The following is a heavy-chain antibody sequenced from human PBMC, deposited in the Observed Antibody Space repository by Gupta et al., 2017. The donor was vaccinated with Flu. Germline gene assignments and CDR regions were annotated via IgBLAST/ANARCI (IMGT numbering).Heavy chain of an antibody. CDR3: AKDRVAVAGNNYFDY. D-gene: IGHD6-19*01. CDR1: GLTFSRYA. Sequence: EVQLLESGGGLVQPGGSLRLSCAASGLTFSRYAMSWVRQAPGKGLEWVSAISGSGGSTYYADSVKGRFTISRDNAKNTLYLQMNSLRAEDTAVYYCAKDRVAVAGNNYFDYWGQGTLVTVSS. J-gene: IGHJ4*02. CDR2: ISGSGGST. V-gene: IGHV3-23*01.